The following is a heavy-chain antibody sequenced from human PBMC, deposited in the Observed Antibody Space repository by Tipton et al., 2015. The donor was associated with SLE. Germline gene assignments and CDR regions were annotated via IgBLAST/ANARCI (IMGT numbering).Heavy chain of an antibody. CDR2: IYYSGST. D-gene: IGHD3-10*01. Sequence: LRLSCTVSGGSISSHYWSWIRQPPGKGLEWIGYIYYSGSTNYNPSLKSRVTISVDTSKNQFSLKLSSVTAADTAVYYRARDYGSVVQGVIRYFDYWGQGTLVTVSS. CDR3: ARDYGSVVQGVIRYFDY. V-gene: IGHV4-59*11. J-gene: IGHJ4*02. CDR1: GGSISSHY.